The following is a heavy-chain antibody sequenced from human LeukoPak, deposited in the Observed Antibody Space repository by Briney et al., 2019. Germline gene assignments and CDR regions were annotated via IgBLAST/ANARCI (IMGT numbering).Heavy chain of an antibody. D-gene: IGHD3-10*01. CDR3: ARAGLLWFGEYWGRDDY. V-gene: IGHV1-46*01. CDR1: GYTFTSYY. Sequence: GASVKVSCKASGYTFTSYYMHWVRQAPGQGLEWMGIINPSGGSTSYAQKFQGRVTMTRDMSTSTVYMELSSLRSEDTAVYYCARAGLLWFGEYWGRDDYWGQGTLVTVSS. J-gene: IGHJ4*02. CDR2: INPSGGST.